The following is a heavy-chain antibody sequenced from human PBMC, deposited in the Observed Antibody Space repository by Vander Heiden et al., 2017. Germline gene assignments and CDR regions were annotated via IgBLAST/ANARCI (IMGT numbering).Heavy chain of an antibody. CDR3: AKDFQRQWLVPAY. Sequence: EVQLVESGGGLVQPGRSLRLSCAASGFTFDDYAMHWVRQAPGKGLEWVSGISWNSGSIGYADSVKGRFTISRDNAKNSLYLQMNSLRAEDTALYYCAKDFQRQWLVPAYWGQGTLVTVSS. J-gene: IGHJ4*02. CDR2: ISWNSGSI. D-gene: IGHD6-19*01. V-gene: IGHV3-9*01. CDR1: GFTFDDYA.